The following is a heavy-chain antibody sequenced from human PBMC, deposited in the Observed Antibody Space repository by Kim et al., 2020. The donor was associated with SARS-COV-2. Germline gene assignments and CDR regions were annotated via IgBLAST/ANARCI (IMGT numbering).Heavy chain of an antibody. D-gene: IGHD3-10*01. V-gene: IGHV3-21*01. CDR2: ITSSSSSI. J-gene: IGHJ4*02. CDR3: VYGSVNYYHFDY. Sequence: GGSLRLSCAASGFTFSSYSMNWVRQAPGKGLEWVSSITSSSSSIYYADSVKGRFTISRDNAKNSLYLQMNSLRAEDTAVYFCVYGSVNYYHFDYWGQGTLVTVSS. CDR1: GFTFSSYS.